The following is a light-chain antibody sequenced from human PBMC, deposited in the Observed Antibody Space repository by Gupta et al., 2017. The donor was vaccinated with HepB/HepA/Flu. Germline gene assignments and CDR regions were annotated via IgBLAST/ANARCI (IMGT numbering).Light chain of an antibody. J-gene: IGKJ4*01. CDR3: QQGHNWPLT. CDR1: QSVRSY. V-gene: IGKV3-11*01. CDR2: DAS. Sequence: EIVLTHSPSTLSLSPGERATLSSMASQSVRSYLDWYQQKPGQAPRLLIYDASDRATGVPARFSGSGSGTELTLTISSLEPEDFAVYYCQQGHNWPLTFGRGTKVEIK.